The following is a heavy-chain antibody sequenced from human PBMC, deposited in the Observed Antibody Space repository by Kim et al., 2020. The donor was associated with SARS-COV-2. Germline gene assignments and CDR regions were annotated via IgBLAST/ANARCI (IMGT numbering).Heavy chain of an antibody. V-gene: IGHV1-8*01. Sequence: GYAQKFQGRVTMTRNTSISTAYMELSSLRSEDTAVYYCARGGYSSSWYHYWGQGTLVTVSS. CDR3: ARGGYSSSWYHY. J-gene: IGHJ4*02. D-gene: IGHD6-13*01.